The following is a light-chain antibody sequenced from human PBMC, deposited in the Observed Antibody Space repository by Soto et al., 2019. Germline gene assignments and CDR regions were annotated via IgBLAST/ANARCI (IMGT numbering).Light chain of an antibody. CDR1: SSNIGSHT. J-gene: IGLJ1*01. CDR3: AAWDDRLYV. CDR2: SNT. Sequence: QAVVTQPPSASGAPGQTVTISCSGSSSNIGSHTVNWYQHLPGTAPKLLIYSNTQRPLGVPVRFSGSKSGTSASLAISGLQSEDEAEYYCAAWDDRLYVFGTGTKLTVL. V-gene: IGLV1-44*01.